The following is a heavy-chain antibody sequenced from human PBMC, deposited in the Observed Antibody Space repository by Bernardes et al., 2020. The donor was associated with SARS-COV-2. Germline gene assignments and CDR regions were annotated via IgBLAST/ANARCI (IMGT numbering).Heavy chain of an antibody. CDR1: GFTFNDYN. CDR2: IGWEGATT. Sequence: GGSLRLSCAASGFTFNDYNMHWVRQAPGKGLEWVSFIGWEGATTFYADSVRGRFTISRDNNKNSLYLQMNSLRNEDTALYYCAKDGGSGSYYFDYWGQGTPVTVSS. D-gene: IGHD3-16*01. V-gene: IGHV3-43*01. J-gene: IGHJ4*02. CDR3: AKDGGSGSYYFDY.